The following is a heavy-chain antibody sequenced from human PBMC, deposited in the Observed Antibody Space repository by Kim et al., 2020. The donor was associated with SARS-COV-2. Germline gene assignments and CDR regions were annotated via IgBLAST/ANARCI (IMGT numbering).Heavy chain of an antibody. CDR2: ISYDGTNK. Sequence: GGSLRLFCAASGFTSRFTFSTYALHWVRQAPGKGLEWVAVISYDGTNKYYADSVKGRFTISRDNSKDTLYLQMNSLRPDDTAVYYCARDASYYDVFTGYTSAGGWFDTWGPGTLVTVSS. J-gene: IGHJ5*01. CDR1: GFTSRFTFSTYA. V-gene: IGHV3-30*04. CDR3: ARDASYYDVFTGYTSAGGWFDT. D-gene: IGHD3-9*01.